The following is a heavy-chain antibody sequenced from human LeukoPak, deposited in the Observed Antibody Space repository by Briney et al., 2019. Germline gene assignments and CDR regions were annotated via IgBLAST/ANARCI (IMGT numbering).Heavy chain of an antibody. Sequence: SETLSLTCAVSGGSIGSGGYSWSWIRQPPGKGLEWIGYIYHSGSTYYNPSLKSRVTISVDRSKNQFSLKLSSVTAADTAVYYCARAYDSYGLGSAFDIWGQGTMVTVSS. D-gene: IGHD5-18*01. V-gene: IGHV4-30-2*01. J-gene: IGHJ3*02. CDR3: ARAYDSYGLGSAFDI. CDR2: IYHSGST. CDR1: GGSIGSGGYS.